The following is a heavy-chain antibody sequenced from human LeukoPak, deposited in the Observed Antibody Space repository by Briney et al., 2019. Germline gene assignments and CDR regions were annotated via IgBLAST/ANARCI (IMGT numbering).Heavy chain of an antibody. D-gene: IGHD5-18*01. CDR2: IIPIFGTA. CDR3: AKEGDTALVTGYFDL. CDR1: GGTFGSYV. V-gene: IGHV1-69*13. J-gene: IGHJ2*01. Sequence: GASVKVSCKASGGTFGSYVISWVRQAPGQGLEWMGGIIPIFGTAHYAQKFQGRLTITADESTSTVYMEMSGLRSEDTAMYYCAKEGDTALVTGYFDLWGRGTLVTVSA.